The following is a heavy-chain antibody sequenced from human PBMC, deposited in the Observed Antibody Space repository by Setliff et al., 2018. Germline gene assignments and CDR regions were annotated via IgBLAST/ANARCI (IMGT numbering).Heavy chain of an antibody. CDR3: ARSLVGATYSVYFDY. CDR2: IXXXXXXX. J-gene: IGHJ4*02. V-gene: IGHV5-51*01. CDR1: GYSFSNFW. D-gene: IGHD1-26*01. Sequence: GESLKISCKGSGYSFSNFWIGWVRQMPGKGLXWXGXIXXXXXXXXXXXXXXXQVTMXXDKSINTAYLQWSNLKASDTAIYYCARSLVGATYSVYFDYWGQGALVTVSS.